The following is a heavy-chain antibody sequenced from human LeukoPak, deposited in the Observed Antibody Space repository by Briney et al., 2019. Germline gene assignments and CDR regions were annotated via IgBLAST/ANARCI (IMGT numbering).Heavy chain of an antibody. CDR1: GGSIISNY. Sequence: SETLSLTCTVSGGSIISNYWSWIRQSAGTGLEWIGRIYGSGITDYNPSLKSRVTMSLDTSRKQFSLRLTSVTAADTAVYYCARLKFYDSTGYSPGYYMDVWGKGNTVSVFS. V-gene: IGHV4-4*07. D-gene: IGHD3-22*01. CDR2: IYGSGIT. J-gene: IGHJ6*03. CDR3: ARLKFYDSTGYSPGYYMDV.